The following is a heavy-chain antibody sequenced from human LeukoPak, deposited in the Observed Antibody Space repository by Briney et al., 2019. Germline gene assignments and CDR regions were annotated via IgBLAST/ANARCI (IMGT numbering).Heavy chain of an antibody. J-gene: IGHJ4*02. D-gene: IGHD6-19*01. Sequence: GGSLRLSCAASGSTFSSYGMSWVRQAPGKGLEWVSAISGSGGSTYYADSVKGRFTISRDNSKNTLYLQMNSLRAEDTAVYYCATGREWLALDYWGQGTLVTVSS. V-gene: IGHV3-23*01. CDR3: ATGREWLALDY. CDR2: ISGSGGST. CDR1: GSTFSSYG.